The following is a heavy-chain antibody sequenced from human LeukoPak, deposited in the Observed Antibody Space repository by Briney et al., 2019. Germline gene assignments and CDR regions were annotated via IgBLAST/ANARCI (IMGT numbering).Heavy chain of an antibody. V-gene: IGHV4-4*02. CDR3: ARVVWTGAGPFDY. CDR1: GFSISSSNW. D-gene: IGHD6-19*01. J-gene: IGHJ4*02. Sequence: PSETLSLTCAVSGFSISSSNWWCWVRQPPGKGLEWSWVINHSGSTNYNPSLKSRVTISVDKSKNQFSLKLSSVTAADTAVYYCARVVWTGAGPFDYWGQGTLVTVSS. CDR2: INHSGST.